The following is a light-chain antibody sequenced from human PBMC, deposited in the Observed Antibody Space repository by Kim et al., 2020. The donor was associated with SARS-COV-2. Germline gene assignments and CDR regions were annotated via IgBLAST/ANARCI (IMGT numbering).Light chain of an antibody. CDR3: NSRDSSGNPNVV. CDR2: GKN. CDR1: SLRSYY. Sequence: SSELTQDPAVSVALGQTVRITCQGDSLRSYYASWYQQKPGQAPVLVIYGKNNRPSGIPDLFSGSSSGNTASLTITGAQAEDEADYYCNSRDSSGNPNVVFGGGTQLTVL. V-gene: IGLV3-19*01. J-gene: IGLJ2*01.